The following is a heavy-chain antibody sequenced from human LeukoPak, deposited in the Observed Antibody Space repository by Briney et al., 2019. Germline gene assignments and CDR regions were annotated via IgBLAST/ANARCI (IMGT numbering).Heavy chain of an antibody. D-gene: IGHD3-22*01. J-gene: IGHJ4*02. V-gene: IGHV4-31*03. CDR1: GGSISSGGYY. CDR2: IYYSGST. CDR3: ARASSLYDSSGYYLRTFYFDY. Sequence: PSETLSLTCTVSGGSISSGGYYWSWIRQHPGKGLEWIGYIYYSGSTYYNPSLKSRVTISVDTSKNQFSLKLSSVTAADTAVYYCARASSLYDSSGYYLRTFYFDYWGQGTLVTVSS.